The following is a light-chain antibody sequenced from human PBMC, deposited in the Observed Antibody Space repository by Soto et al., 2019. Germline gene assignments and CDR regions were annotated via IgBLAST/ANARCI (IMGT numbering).Light chain of an antibody. CDR1: SSNVGTNT. V-gene: IGLV1-44*01. J-gene: IGLJ1*01. Sequence: QSVLTQPPSASGTPGQRVTISCSGSSSNVGTNTVNWYLQLPGTAPRLLIYNNNQRPPGVPDRFSGSKSGTSASLAISGLQPEDEAHYFCSSWDDSLNGLFVFGTGPKVTVL. CDR3: SSWDDSLNGLFV. CDR2: NNN.